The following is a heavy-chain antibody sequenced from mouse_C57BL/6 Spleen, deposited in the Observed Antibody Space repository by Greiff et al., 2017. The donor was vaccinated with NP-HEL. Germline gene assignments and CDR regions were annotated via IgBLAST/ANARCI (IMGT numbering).Heavy chain of an antibody. Sequence: QVQLQQPGAELVKPGASVKLSCKASGYTFTSYWMHWVKQRPGRGLEWIGRIDPNSGGTKYNEKFKSKATLTVDKPSSTAYMQLSSLSSEDSAVYYCARSLITTVVDLFAYWGQGTLVTVSA. CDR2: IDPNSGGT. J-gene: IGHJ3*01. CDR1: GYTFTSYW. CDR3: ARSLITTVVDLFAY. D-gene: IGHD1-1*01. V-gene: IGHV1-72*01.